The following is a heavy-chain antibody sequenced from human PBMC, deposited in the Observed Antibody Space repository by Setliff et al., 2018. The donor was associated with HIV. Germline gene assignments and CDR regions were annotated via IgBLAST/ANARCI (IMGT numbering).Heavy chain of an antibody. CDR3: ARRMAARLALEY. Sequence: ASVKVSCKASGYIFTDYYMHWVRQAPGQELGWMGRINPNSGGTNYAQKFQGRVTMTRDTSISTAYTELSSLRSEDTATYYCARRMAARLALEYWGQGTLVTVSS. D-gene: IGHD6-6*01. CDR1: GYIFTDYY. V-gene: IGHV1-2*06. J-gene: IGHJ4*02. CDR2: INPNSGGT.